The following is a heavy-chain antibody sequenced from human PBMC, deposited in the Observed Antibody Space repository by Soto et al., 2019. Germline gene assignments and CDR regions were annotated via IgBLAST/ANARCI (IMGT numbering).Heavy chain of an antibody. V-gene: IGHV4-59*01. D-gene: IGHD3-10*01. CDR1: GGSISSYY. Sequence: QVQLQESGPGLVKPSETLSLTCTVSGGSISSYYWTWIRQPPGKGLEWIAYMSYSGTTNYNPSLNSRFTISIDTSSNQFSLKLSSVTAADTAVYYCARSSSLVRAAPFDPWGQGNLATVSS. J-gene: IGHJ5*02. CDR3: ARSSSLVRAAPFDP. CDR2: MSYSGTT.